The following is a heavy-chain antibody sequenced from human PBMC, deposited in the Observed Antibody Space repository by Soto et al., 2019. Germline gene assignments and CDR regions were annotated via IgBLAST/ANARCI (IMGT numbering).Heavy chain of an antibody. CDR1: GGSISSYY. V-gene: IGHV4-59*01. CDR3: ARVLTGTAYFDY. D-gene: IGHD1-20*01. J-gene: IGHJ4*02. Sequence: SETLSLSCTVSGGSISSYYWSWIRQPPGKGLEWIGYIYYSGSTNYIPSLKSRVTISVDTSKNQFSLKLSSVTAADTAVYYCARVLTGTAYFDYWGQGTLVTVS. CDR2: IYYSGST.